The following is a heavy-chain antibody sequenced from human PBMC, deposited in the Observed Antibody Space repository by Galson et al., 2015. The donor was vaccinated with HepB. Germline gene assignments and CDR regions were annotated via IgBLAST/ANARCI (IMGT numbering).Heavy chain of an antibody. CDR3: ARSHSGWYGFDY. Sequence: SLRLSCAASGFTVSSNYMSWVRQAPGKGLGWVSVIYSGGSTYYADSVKGRFTISRDNSKNTLYLQMNSLRAEDTAVYYCARSHSGWYGFDYWGQGTLVTVSS. V-gene: IGHV3-66*01. D-gene: IGHD6-19*01. CDR1: GFTVSSNY. CDR2: IYSGGST. J-gene: IGHJ4*02.